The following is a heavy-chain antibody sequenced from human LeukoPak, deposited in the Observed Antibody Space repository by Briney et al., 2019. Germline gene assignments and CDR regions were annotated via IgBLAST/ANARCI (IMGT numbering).Heavy chain of an antibody. CDR2: INPNSGGT. CDR3: ARQRGSYNWSYDY. Sequence: ASVKVSCKASGYTFTGYYMHWVRQAPGQGPEWMGWINPNSGGTNYAQKFQGRVTMTRDTSISTAYMELSRLRSDDTAVYYCARQRGSYNWSYDYWGQGTLVTVSS. CDR1: GYTFTGYY. J-gene: IGHJ4*02. D-gene: IGHD1-26*01. V-gene: IGHV1-2*02.